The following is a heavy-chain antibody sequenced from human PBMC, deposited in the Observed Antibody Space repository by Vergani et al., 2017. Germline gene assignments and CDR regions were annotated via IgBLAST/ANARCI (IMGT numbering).Heavy chain of an antibody. CDR2: IYYSGST. V-gene: IGHV4-39*01. Sequence: QLQLQESGPGLVKPSATLSLTCSVSGASIRSSNYYWGWIRQPPGKGLAWIASIYYSGSTYYNPSLKSRVTISVDTSKNPFSLKLSSVTAADTAVYFCARHSTVEWLVKLGWIDPWGQGILVTVSS. CDR1: GASIRSSNYY. CDR3: ARHSTVEWLVKLGWIDP. D-gene: IGHD6-19*01. J-gene: IGHJ5*02.